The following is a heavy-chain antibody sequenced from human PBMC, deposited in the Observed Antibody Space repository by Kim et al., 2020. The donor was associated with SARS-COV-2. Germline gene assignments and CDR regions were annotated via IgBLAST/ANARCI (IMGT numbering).Heavy chain of an antibody. CDR2: IYPGDSDT. Sequence: GESLKISCKGSGYSFTSYWIGWVRQMPGKGLEWMGIIYPGDSDTRYSPSFQGQVTISGDKSISTAYLQWSSRQASDTATYYCVRLYYDSSGYYWGYYYYYMDVWGKGTTVTVSS. V-gene: IGHV5-51*01. CDR3: VRLYYDSSGYYWGYYYYYMDV. CDR1: GYSFTSYW. J-gene: IGHJ6*03. D-gene: IGHD3-22*01.